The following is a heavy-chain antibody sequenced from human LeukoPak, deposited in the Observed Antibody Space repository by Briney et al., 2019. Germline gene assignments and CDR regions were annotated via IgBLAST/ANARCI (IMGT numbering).Heavy chain of an antibody. Sequence: GGSLRLSCAASGLTVSSNYMSWVRQAPGKGLEWVSVIYSGGSTYYADSVKGRFTISRDNSKNTLYLQMNSLRAEDTAVYYCVKGEQQLISLGYFQHWGQGTLVTVSS. CDR1: GLTVSSNY. J-gene: IGHJ1*01. CDR2: IYSGGST. D-gene: IGHD6-13*01. V-gene: IGHV3-53*01. CDR3: VKGEQQLISLGYFQH.